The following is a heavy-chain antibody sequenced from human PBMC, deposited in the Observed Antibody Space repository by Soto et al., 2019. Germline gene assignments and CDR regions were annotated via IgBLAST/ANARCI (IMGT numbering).Heavy chain of an antibody. J-gene: IGHJ3*02. V-gene: IGHV1-69*13. CDR1: GGTFSSYA. Sequence: SVKVSCKASGGTFSSYAISWVRQAPGQGLEWMGGIIPIFGTANYAQKFQGRVTINADESTSTAYMELSSLRSEDTAVYYCANPLLTDDAFEIWGQGTMVTVSS. CDR2: IIPIFGTA. D-gene: IGHD2-15*01. CDR3: ANPLLTDDAFEI.